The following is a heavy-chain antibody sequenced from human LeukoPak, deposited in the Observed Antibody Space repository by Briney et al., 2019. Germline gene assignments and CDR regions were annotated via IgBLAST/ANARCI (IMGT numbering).Heavy chain of an antibody. CDR3: ARDPYSGSYGNYYYYFMDV. D-gene: IGHD1-26*01. CDR2: ITSGSSYR. CDR1: GLTFSSY. V-gene: IGHV3-21*01. J-gene: IGHJ6*03. Sequence: PGGSLRLSCAASGLTFSSYMNWVRQAPGKGLEWVSSITSGSSYRFYADSVKGRFTISRDNAKNSLYLQMNSLRAEDRAVYYCARDPYSGSYGNYYYYFMDVWGKGTTVTISS.